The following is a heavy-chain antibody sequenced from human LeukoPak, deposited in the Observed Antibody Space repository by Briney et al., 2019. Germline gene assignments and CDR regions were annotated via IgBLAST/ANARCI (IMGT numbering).Heavy chain of an antibody. J-gene: IGHJ6*03. CDR1: GFTFSSYS. V-gene: IGHV3-48*01. Sequence: GGSLRLSCAASGFTFSSYSMNWVRQAPGKGLEWVSCIGSISSAIYYADSVKGRFTISRDNAKNSVYLQMNSLRAEDTAVYYCARDPHDTVLIPAASYHQYMDVWGIGTTVSVSS. D-gene: IGHD2-2*01. CDR3: ARDPHDTVLIPAASYHQYMDV. CDR2: IGSISSAI.